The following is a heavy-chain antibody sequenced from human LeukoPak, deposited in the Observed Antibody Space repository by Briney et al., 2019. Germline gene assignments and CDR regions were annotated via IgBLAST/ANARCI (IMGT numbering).Heavy chain of an antibody. Sequence: GASVKVSCKASGYTFTSYAMHWVRQAPGQRLGWMGWINAGNGNTKYSQKFQGRVTITRDTSASTAYMELSSLRSEDTAVYYCARAEEVQGFGGNTDWFDPWGQGTLVTVSS. CDR1: GYTFTSYA. D-gene: IGHD3-10*01. V-gene: IGHV1-3*01. J-gene: IGHJ5*02. CDR3: ARAEEVQGFGGNTDWFDP. CDR2: INAGNGNT.